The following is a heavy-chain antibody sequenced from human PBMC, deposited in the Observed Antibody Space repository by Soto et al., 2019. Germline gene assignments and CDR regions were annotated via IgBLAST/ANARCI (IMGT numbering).Heavy chain of an antibody. CDR2: ISAYNGNT. D-gene: IGHD3-22*01. CDR3: ARARYYYDSSGYQIDY. J-gene: IGHJ4*02. V-gene: IGHV1-18*01. CDR1: GYTFTSYG. Sequence: QVQLVQSGAEVKKPGASVKVSCKASGYTFTSYGISWVRQAPGQGLEWMGWISAYNGNTNYAQKLQGRVIMTTDTSTSTAYMELRSLRSDDTAVYYCARARYYYDSSGYQIDYWGQGTLVTVSS.